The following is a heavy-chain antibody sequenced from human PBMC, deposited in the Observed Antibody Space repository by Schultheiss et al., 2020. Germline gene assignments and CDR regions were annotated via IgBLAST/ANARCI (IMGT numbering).Heavy chain of an antibody. CDR2: INPADSHT. CDR3: ARLRYCGGQCYPGEYFQY. D-gene: IGHD2-21*01. J-gene: IGHJ1*01. Sequence: GGSLRLSCKGSGYIFSSYWIGWVRQMPGKGLEWMGIINPADSHTTYSPSFEGQVTISADNSISTAFLQWSSLRASDSAMYYCARLRYCGGQCYPGEYFQYWGKGYLVTGSS. CDR1: GYIFSSYW. V-gene: IGHV5-51*01.